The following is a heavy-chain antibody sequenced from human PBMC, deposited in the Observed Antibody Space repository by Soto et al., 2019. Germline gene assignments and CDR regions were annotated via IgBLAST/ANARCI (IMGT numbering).Heavy chain of an antibody. CDR2: VYYNGDT. V-gene: IGHV4-39*01. CDR1: GGSISSSSFY. Sequence: PSETLSLTCSVSGGSISSSSFYWAWIRQSPGKGLEWIGSVYYNGDTNYNPSLNSRVTISVDASKKQFSLKLSSVTAADTAVYYCARRYYSSWYSCIDPWGQGILVTVSS. CDR3: ARRYYSSWYSCIDP. J-gene: IGHJ5*02. D-gene: IGHD6-13*01.